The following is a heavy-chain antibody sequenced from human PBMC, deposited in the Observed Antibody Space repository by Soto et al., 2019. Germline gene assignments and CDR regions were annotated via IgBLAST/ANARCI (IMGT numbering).Heavy chain of an antibody. V-gene: IGHV3-33*01. CDR1: GFTFSSYG. D-gene: IGHD1-26*01. J-gene: IGHJ4*02. CDR2: IWYDGSNK. CDR3: ARTGVGATRDDY. Sequence: QVQLVESGGGVVQPRRSLRLSCAASGFTFSSYGMHWVRQAPGKGLEWVAVIWYDGSNKYYADSVKGRFTISRDNSKNTLYLQMNSLRAEDTAVYYCARTGVGATRDDYWGQGTLVTVSS.